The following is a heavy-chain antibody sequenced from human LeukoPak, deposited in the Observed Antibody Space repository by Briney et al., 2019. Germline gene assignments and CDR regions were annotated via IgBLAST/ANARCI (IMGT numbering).Heavy chain of an antibody. V-gene: IGHV4-34*01. D-gene: IGHD6-13*01. CDR1: GGSFSGYY. CDR2: INHSGST. J-gene: IGHJ4*02. CDR3: ARQGGAAAGPFDY. Sequence: SETLSLTCAVYGGSFSGYYWSWIRQPPGKGLEWIGEINHSGSTNYNPSLKSRVTISVDTSKNQFSLKLSSVTAADTAVYYCARQGGAAAGPFDYWGQGTLVTVSS.